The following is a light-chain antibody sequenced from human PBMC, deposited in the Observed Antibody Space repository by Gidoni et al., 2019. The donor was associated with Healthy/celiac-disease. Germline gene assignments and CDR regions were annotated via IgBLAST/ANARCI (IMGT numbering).Light chain of an antibody. CDR2: GAS. J-gene: IGKJ3*01. CDR1: QSVSSSY. CDR3: QQYGSSPFT. Sequence: EIVLTQSPGTLSLSPGERATLSCRDSQSVSSSYLVWYLQTPGQAPRRLIYGASSRATGIPDRFSGSGSGTDFTLTISRLEPEDCAVYYCQQYGSSPFTFXPXTKVDIK. V-gene: IGKV3-20*01.